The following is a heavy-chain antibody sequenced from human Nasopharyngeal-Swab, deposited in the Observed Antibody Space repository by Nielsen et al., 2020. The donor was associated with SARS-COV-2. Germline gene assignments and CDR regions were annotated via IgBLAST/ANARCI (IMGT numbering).Heavy chain of an antibody. J-gene: IGHJ3*02. CDR3: ARSGDYCSSTSCYLSDAFDI. CDR2: ISYDGSNK. D-gene: IGHD2-2*01. Sequence: WIRQPPGQGLAWVAVISYDGSNKYYADSVKGRFTTSRDNSKNTLYLQMNSLRAEGTAVYYCARSGDYCSSTSCYLSDAFDIWGQGTMVTVSS. V-gene: IGHV3-30-3*01.